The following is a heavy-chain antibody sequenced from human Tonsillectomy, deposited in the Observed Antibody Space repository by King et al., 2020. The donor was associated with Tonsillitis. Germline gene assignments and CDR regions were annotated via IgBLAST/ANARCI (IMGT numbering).Heavy chain of an antibody. J-gene: IGHJ6*02. Sequence: VQLVESGGGLVKPGGSLRLSCAASGFTFSSYSMNWVRQAPGKGLEWVSSITLSSSYIYYADSVKGRFTISRDNAKNSLYLQMNALRAEDTAVYYCAGATLGGVRRRVAMDVGGQGTTVTVSS. CDR1: GFTFSSYS. D-gene: IGHD6-25*01. CDR2: ITLSSSYI. V-gene: IGHV3-21*01. CDR3: AGATLGGVRRRVAMDV.